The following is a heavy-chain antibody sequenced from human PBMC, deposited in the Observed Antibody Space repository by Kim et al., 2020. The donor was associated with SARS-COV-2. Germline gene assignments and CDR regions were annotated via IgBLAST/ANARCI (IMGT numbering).Heavy chain of an antibody. CDR1: GFTFSDYY. CDR2: ISSSATYT. CDR3: ARSRPYYDILTGYYYYYYYGMDV. J-gene: IGHJ6*02. Sequence: GGSLRRSCAASGFTFSDYYMSWIRQAPGKGLEWVSYISSSATYTNYADSVKGRFTISRDDAKNSLFLQMNSLRGEDTAVYYCARSRPYYDILTGYYYYYYYGMDVWGQGTTVTVSS. V-gene: IGHV3-11*03. D-gene: IGHD3-9*01.